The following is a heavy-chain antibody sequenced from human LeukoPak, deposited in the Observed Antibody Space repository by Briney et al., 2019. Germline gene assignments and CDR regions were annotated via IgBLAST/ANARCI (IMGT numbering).Heavy chain of an antibody. CDR3: AITSGWYRERHYYYYMDV. J-gene: IGHJ6*03. V-gene: IGHV7-4-1*02. CDR1: GYTFTSYG. D-gene: IGHD6-19*01. Sequence: ASVKVSCKASGYTFTSYGMNWVRQAPGQGLEWMGWINTGSGNPTYAQGFTGRFVFSLDTSVSTAYLQISSLQAEDTAVYYCAITSGWYRERHYYYYMDVWGKGTTVTVSS. CDR2: INTGSGNP.